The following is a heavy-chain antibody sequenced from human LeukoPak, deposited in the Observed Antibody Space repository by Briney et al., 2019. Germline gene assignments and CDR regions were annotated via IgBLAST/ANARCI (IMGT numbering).Heavy chain of an antibody. D-gene: IGHD3-3*01. CDR1: GFTFSSYG. CDR2: MSSDGSKT. J-gene: IGHJ4*02. Sequence: GRSLRLSCAASGFTFSSYGMHWVRQAPGKGLEWVAFMSSDGSKTHYVDSVKGRFTISRDNSKNTLYLQMNSLRAEDTAAYYCARDFYDFWSGYAYWGQGTLVTVSS. CDR3: ARDFYDFWSGYAY. V-gene: IGHV3-30*03.